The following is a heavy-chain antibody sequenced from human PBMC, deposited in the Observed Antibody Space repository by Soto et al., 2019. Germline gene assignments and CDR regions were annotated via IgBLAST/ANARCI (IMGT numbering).Heavy chain of an antibody. CDR2: ISWNSGSI. CDR3: AKSQTGYFAPFDY. Sequence: DVQLVESGGGLVQPGRSLRLSCAASGFTFDDYAMHWVRQAPGKGLEWVSGISWNSGSIGYADSVKGRFTISRDNAKNSLYLQMNSLRAEDTALYYCAKSQTGYFAPFDYWGQGTLVTVSS. J-gene: IGHJ4*02. CDR1: GFTFDDYA. D-gene: IGHD3-9*01. V-gene: IGHV3-9*01.